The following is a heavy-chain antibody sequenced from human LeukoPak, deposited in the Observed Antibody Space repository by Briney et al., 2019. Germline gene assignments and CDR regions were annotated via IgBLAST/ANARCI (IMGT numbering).Heavy chain of an antibody. CDR1: GFTFSSYS. CDR3: ARASGPFDY. V-gene: IGHV3-33*08. J-gene: IGHJ4*02. CDR2: IWNDGSNK. Sequence: GGSLRLSCAASGFTFSSYSMNCVRQAPGKGLEWVAVIWNDGSNKYYADSVKGRFTISRDNSKNTLYLQMNSLRAEDTAVYSCARASGPFDYWGQGTLVTVSS. D-gene: IGHD3-10*01.